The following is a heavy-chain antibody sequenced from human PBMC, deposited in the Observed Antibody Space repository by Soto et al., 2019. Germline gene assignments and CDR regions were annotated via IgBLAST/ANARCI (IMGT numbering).Heavy chain of an antibody. CDR2: IRSKAYSGTT. V-gene: IGHV3-49*03. CDR3: TTTGIVVVPAATGDPGDHAFDI. D-gene: IGHD2-2*01. CDR1: GFTFGDYA. Sequence: GGSLRLSCTASGFTFGDYAMSWFRQAPGKGLEWVGFIRSKAYSGTTEYAASVKGRFTISRDDSKSIAYLQMNSLKTEDTAVYYCTTTGIVVVPAATGDPGDHAFDIWGQGTMVPVSS. J-gene: IGHJ3*02.